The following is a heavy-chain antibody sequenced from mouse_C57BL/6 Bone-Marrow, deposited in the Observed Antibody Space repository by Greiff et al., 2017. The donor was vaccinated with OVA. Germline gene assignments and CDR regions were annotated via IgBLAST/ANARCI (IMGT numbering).Heavy chain of an antibody. CDR1: GFTFSSYA. D-gene: IGHD1-1*01. V-gene: IGHV5-4*01. Sequence: EVQLVESGGGLVKPGGSLKLSCAASGFTFSSYAMSWVRQTSEKRLEWVATISDGGSYTYYPDNVKGRFTISRDNAKNNLYLQMSHLKSEDTAMYYCARSYYGSSYVGYWGQGTTLTVSS. J-gene: IGHJ2*01. CDR2: ISDGGSYT. CDR3: ARSYYGSSYVGY.